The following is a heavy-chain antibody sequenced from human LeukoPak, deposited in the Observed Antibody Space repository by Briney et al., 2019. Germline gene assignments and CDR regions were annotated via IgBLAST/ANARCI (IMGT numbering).Heavy chain of an antibody. J-gene: IGHJ4*02. V-gene: IGHV3-74*01. CDR2: IDSDGSST. Sequence: GGSLRLSCAASGFTFSSYWMHWVRQAPGKGLVWVSRIDSDGSSTIYAASVKGRFTISRDNAKTTLYLQMNSLKAEATAVYYCARDEGDQWQPLDYWGQGTLVTVSS. D-gene: IGHD6-19*01. CDR3: ARDEGDQWQPLDY. CDR1: GFTFSSYW.